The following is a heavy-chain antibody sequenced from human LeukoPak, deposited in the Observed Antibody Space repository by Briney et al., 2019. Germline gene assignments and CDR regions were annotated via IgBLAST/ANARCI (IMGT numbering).Heavy chain of an antibody. CDR2: IYYSGST. V-gene: IGHV4-59*12. CDR3: ARAPIAVVQGIVGPEIFYYYMDV. D-gene: IGHD3-10*01. CDR1: GGSIRNYY. J-gene: IGHJ6*03. Sequence: PSETLSLTCTVSGGSIRNYYWSWIRQPPGKRLEGIGYIYYSGSTNYNPSLKSRVTISVDTSKNQFSLKLTSVTAAFAAVYYCARAPIAVVQGIVGPEIFYYYMDVWGKGTTVTVS.